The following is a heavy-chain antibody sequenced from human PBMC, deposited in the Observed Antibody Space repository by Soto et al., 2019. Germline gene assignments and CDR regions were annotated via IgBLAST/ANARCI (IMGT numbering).Heavy chain of an antibody. CDR3: ARYLYGSGIYDD. V-gene: IGHV1-3*04. J-gene: IGHJ4*02. CDR2: IDTGNGKT. Sequence: GASVKVSCKASGYTFTTYAMHWVRQAPGQRLEWMGWIDTGNGKTKYSQKFQGRVTSSRDTSASTVYLELRSLRSEDTAVYYCARYLYGSGIYDDWGQGTLVTVSS. CDR1: GYTFTTYA. D-gene: IGHD3-10*01.